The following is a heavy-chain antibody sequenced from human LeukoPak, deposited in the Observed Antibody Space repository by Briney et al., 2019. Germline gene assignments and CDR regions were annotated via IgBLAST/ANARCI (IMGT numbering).Heavy chain of an antibody. CDR2: ISAYNGNT. J-gene: IGHJ6*03. Sequence: GASVKVSCKASGYTFTSYGISWVRQAPGQGLEWMGWISAYNGNTNYAQKLQGRVTTTTDTSTSTAYMELRSLRSDDTAVYYCARDDPFGGRDFRSGYPNLYYYYMDVWGKGITVTVSS. CDR3: ARDDPFGGRDFRSGYPNLYYYYMDV. D-gene: IGHD3-3*01. V-gene: IGHV1-18*01. CDR1: GYTFTSYG.